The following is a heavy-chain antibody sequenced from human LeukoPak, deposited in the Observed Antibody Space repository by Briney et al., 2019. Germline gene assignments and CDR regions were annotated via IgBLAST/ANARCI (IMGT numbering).Heavy chain of an antibody. J-gene: IGHJ4*02. CDR3: ASRVPPRPGESPLDY. V-gene: IGHV1-18*01. CDR2: ISAYNGNT. D-gene: IGHD3-16*01. Sequence: ASVKVSCKGSVFTFSSYGISTVRQAPGQGLEWMGWISAYNGNTNYAQKLQGRVTMTTDTSTSTACMELRSLRSDDTAVYYCASRVPPRPGESPLDYWGQGALVTVSS. CDR1: VFTFSSYG.